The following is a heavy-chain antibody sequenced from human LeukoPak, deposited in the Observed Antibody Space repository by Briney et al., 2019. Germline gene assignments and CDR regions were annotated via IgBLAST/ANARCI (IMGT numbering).Heavy chain of an antibody. Sequence: GGSLRLSCAASGFTFPGYDMYWVRQAPGKGLERVAVISSDGSNKYYVDSGKGRFTISRDNSKNTLYLQMNSLRPEDTALYYCAKDLGYGSGSYLDPWGQGTLVTVSS. J-gene: IGHJ5*02. D-gene: IGHD3-10*01. V-gene: IGHV3-30*18. CDR2: ISSDGSNK. CDR1: GFTFPGYD. CDR3: AKDLGYGSGSYLDP.